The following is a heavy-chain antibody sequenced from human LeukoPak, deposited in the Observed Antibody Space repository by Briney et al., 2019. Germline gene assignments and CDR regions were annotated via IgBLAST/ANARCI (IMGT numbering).Heavy chain of an antibody. D-gene: IGHD5-18*01. CDR2: ISYDGSNK. Sequence: PGGSLRLSCAASGFTVSSYGMHWVRQAPGKGLEWVAVISYDGSNKYYADSVKGRFTISRDNSKNTLYLQMNSLRAEDTAVYYCAKDGSFTAMVTPGFDYWGQGTLVTVSS. CDR3: AKDGSFTAMVTPGFDY. J-gene: IGHJ4*02. V-gene: IGHV3-30*18. CDR1: GFTVSSYG.